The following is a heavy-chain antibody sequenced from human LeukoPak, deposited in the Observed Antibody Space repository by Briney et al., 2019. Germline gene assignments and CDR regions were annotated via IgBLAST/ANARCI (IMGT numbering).Heavy chain of an antibody. CDR1: GGSISSSSYY. J-gene: IGHJ5*02. CDR2: IYYSGST. Sequence: PSETLSLTCTVSGGSISSSSYYWGWIRQPPGKGLEWIGSIYYSGSTYYNPSLKSRVTISVDTSKNQFSLKLSSVTAADTAVYYCVRDMMVRGVITNNWFDPWGQGTLVTVSS. D-gene: IGHD3-10*01. CDR3: VRDMMVRGVITNNWFDP. V-gene: IGHV4-39*07.